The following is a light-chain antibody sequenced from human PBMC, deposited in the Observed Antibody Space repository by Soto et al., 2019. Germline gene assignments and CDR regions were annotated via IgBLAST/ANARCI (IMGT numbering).Light chain of an antibody. CDR3: QQYNSYST. CDR2: KAS. V-gene: IGKV1-5*03. CDR1: QSISSW. J-gene: IGKJ1*01. Sequence: DIQMTQSPSTLSASVGDRVTITCRASQSISSWSAWYQQKPGEAPKLLIYKASSLQSGVPSRFSGSGSETEFTLTISSLQSDDFATYYCQQYNSYSTFGQGTKVDIK.